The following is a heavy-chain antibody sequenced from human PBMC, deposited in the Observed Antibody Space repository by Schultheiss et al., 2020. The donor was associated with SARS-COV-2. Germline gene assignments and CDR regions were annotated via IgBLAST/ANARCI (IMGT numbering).Heavy chain of an antibody. D-gene: IGHD3-3*01. J-gene: IGHJ6*03. CDR1: GGSISSYY. CDR3: ARTIFGVPGYYYYYYMDV. V-gene: IGHV4-59*08. Sequence: SETLSLTCTVSGGSISSYYWSWIRQPPGKGLEWIGYIYYSGSTNYNPSLKSRVTISVDTSKNQFSLKLSSVTAADTAAYYCARTIFGVPGYYYYYYMDVWGKGTTVTVSS. CDR2: IYYSGST.